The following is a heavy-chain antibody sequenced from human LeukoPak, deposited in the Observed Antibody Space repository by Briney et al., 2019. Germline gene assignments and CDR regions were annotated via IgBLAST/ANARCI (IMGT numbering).Heavy chain of an antibody. V-gene: IGHV3-33*01. CDR3: AREGPDVYFDY. D-gene: IGHD5-24*01. J-gene: IGHJ4*02. CDR1: GFTFSSYG. CDR2: IWYDGSNK. Sequence: GGSLRLSCAASGFTFSSYGMHWVRQAPGKGLEWVAVIWYDGSNKYYADSVKGRFTISRDNSKNTLYLQMNSLRAEDTAVCYCAREGPDVYFDYWGQGTLVTVSS.